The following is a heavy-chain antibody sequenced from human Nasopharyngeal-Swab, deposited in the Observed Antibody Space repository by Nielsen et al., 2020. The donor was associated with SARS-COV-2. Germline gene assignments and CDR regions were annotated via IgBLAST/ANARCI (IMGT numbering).Heavy chain of an antibody. J-gene: IGHJ6*02. CDR2: INHSGST. D-gene: IGHD3-10*01. Sequence: WIRQPPGKGLEWIGEINHSGSTNYNPSLKSRVTISVDTSKNQFSLKLSSVTAADTVVYYCVSSPLWFGEPEHGMDVWGQGTTVTVSS. CDR3: VSSPLWFGEPEHGMDV. V-gene: IGHV4-34*01.